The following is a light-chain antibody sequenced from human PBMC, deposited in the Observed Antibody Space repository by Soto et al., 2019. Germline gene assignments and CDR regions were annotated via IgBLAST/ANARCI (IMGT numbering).Light chain of an antibody. CDR2: EGG. J-gene: IGLJ1*01. V-gene: IGLV2-23*01. CDR1: SSDVGNYNF. Sequence: QSALTQPASVSGSPGQSITISCTGTSSDVGNYNFVSWYQQHPGKAPKLMISEGGKRPSVVSDRFSGSKSGNTASLTISGLQAEDEADYYCGSYAGMSTYVFGPGTKVTVL. CDR3: GSYAGMSTYV.